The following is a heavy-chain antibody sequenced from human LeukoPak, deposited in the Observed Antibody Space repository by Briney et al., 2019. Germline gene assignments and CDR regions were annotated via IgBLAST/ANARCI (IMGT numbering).Heavy chain of an antibody. CDR2: IKPNSGGT. Sequence: GASVKVSCKTSGYSFIDYYIHWVRQAPGQGLEWMGWIKPNSGGTNYAQKFQGRVTMTRDTSISTAYMELSRLRSDDTAVYYCARGSIVGATFDYFDYWGQGTLVTVSS. J-gene: IGHJ4*02. V-gene: IGHV1-2*02. CDR1: GYSFIDYY. D-gene: IGHD1-26*01. CDR3: ARGSIVGATFDYFDY.